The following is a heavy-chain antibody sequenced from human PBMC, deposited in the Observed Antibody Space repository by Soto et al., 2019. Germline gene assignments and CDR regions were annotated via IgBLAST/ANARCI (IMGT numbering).Heavy chain of an antibody. CDR2: INHSGST. V-gene: IGHV4-34*01. CDR1: GGSFSCYY. Sequence: SETLSLTCAVYGGSFSCYYWSWIRQPPGKGLEWIGEINHSGSTNYNPSLKSRVTISVDTSKNQFSLKLSSVTAADTAVYYCARMRQGANDYWGQGTLVTVSS. J-gene: IGHJ4*02. CDR3: ARMRQGANDY.